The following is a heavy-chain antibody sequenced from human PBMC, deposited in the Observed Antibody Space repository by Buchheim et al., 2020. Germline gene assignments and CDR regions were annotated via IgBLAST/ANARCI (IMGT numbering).Heavy chain of an antibody. Sequence: QLQLQESGSGLVKPSQTLSLTCGVSSGSITSGGYSWSWIRQPPGKGLEWIGYIYHSGSTNYNPSLKSRVTISVDTSKNQFSLKLSSVTAADTAVYYCARGAVVVVPAAIPYYFDYWGQGTL. D-gene: IGHD2-2*01. J-gene: IGHJ4*02. CDR2: IYHSGST. CDR3: ARGAVVVVPAAIPYYFDY. CDR1: SGSITSGGYS. V-gene: IGHV4-30-2*01.